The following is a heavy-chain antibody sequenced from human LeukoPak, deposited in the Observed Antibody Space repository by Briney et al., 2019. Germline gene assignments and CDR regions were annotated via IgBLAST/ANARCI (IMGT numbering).Heavy chain of an antibody. Sequence: AASVKVSFKAFGYGFTSYYIHWVRQAPGQGLEWMGIINPSVGGTTYARKFQGRVTMTRDTSTSTVYMELSSLRSEDTAVHYCARHGSGRYYPAEGRVDYWGQGTLVTVSS. CDR1: GYGFTSYY. D-gene: IGHD3-10*01. CDR3: ARHGSGRYYPAEGRVDY. J-gene: IGHJ4*02. V-gene: IGHV1-46*03. CDR2: INPSVGGT.